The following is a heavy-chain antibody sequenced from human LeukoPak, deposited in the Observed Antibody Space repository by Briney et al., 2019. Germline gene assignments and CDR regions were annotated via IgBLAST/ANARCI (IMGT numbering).Heavy chain of an antibody. CDR3: ARDGLWSSHFDY. CDR1: GGSISSSSYY. Sequence: PSETLSLTCTVSGGSISSSSYYWGWIRQPPGKGLEWIGSIYYGGSTYYNPSLKSRVTISVDTSKNQFSLKLSSVTAADTAVYYCARDGLWSSHFDYWGQGTLVTVSS. J-gene: IGHJ4*02. V-gene: IGHV4-39*07. CDR2: IYYGGST. D-gene: IGHD5-18*01.